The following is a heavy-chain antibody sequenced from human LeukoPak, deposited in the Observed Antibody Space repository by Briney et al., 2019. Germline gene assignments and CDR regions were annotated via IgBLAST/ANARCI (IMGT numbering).Heavy chain of an antibody. Sequence: GGSLRLSCAASGFTFSSYSMNWVRQAPGKGLEWVSYISSSSSTIYYADSVKGRFTISRGNAKNSLYLQMNSLRAEDTAVYYCARDRPAGYWGQGTLVTVSS. CDR2: ISSSSSTI. D-gene: IGHD6-6*01. J-gene: IGHJ4*02. V-gene: IGHV3-48*04. CDR3: ARDRPAGY. CDR1: GFTFSSYS.